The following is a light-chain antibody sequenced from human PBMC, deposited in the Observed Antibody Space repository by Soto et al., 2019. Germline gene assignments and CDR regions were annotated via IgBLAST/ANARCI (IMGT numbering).Light chain of an antibody. CDR2: AAS. V-gene: IGKV1-8*01. Sequence: AIRMTQSPSSLSASTGDRVTITCRASQGIGSYLAWYQQKPGKAPKLLVYAASTLQSGVPSRFSGSGSGTDFTLTIGCLQSEDFATYYCQQYYSYPYTFGQGTRLEIK. J-gene: IGKJ5*01. CDR3: QQYYSYPYT. CDR1: QGIGSY.